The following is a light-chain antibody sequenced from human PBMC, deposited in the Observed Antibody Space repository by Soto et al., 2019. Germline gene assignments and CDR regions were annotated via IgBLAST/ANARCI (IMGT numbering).Light chain of an antibody. V-gene: IGKV3-20*01. J-gene: IGKJ2*01. Sequence: EIVLTQSPGTLSLSPGERATLSCRASQSVSSSYLAWYQQKPGQAPRLLIYGASSRATGIPDRFSGSGSGTDFTLTISRLEPEDFAVYYCQQSYSTLLYTFGQGTKLEIK. CDR2: GAS. CDR3: QQSYSTLLYT. CDR1: QSVSSSY.